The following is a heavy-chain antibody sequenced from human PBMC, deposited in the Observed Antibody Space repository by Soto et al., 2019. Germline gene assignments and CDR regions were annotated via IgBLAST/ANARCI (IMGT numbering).Heavy chain of an antibody. Sequence: EASVKVSCKASGYTFTSYAMHWVRQAPGQRLEWMGWINAGNGNTKYSQKFQGRVTITRDTSANTAYMELSSLRSEDTAVYYCASSGYNWNDGLYYYGMDVWGQGTTVTVSS. V-gene: IGHV1-3*01. D-gene: IGHD1-1*01. CDR1: GYTFTSYA. CDR2: INAGNGNT. J-gene: IGHJ6*02. CDR3: ASSGYNWNDGLYYYGMDV.